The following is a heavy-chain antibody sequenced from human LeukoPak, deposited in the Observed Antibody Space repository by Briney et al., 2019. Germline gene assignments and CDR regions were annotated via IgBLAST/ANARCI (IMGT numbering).Heavy chain of an antibody. D-gene: IGHD3-3*01. Sequence: GGSLRLSCAASGFTFSSYAMSWVRQAPGKGLEWVSAISGSGGSTYYADSVKGRFTISRDNAKNSLYLQMNSLRAEDTAVYYCARSQYYDFWSGPWGQGTLVTVSS. CDR2: ISGSGGST. CDR3: ARSQYYDFWSGP. J-gene: IGHJ5*02. V-gene: IGHV3-23*01. CDR1: GFTFSSYA.